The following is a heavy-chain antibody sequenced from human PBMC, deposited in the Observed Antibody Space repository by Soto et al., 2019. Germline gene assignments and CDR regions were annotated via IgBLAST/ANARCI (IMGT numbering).Heavy chain of an antibody. V-gene: IGHV6-1*01. CDR2: TYYRSKWYN. D-gene: IGHD3-22*01. J-gene: IGHJ6*02. CDR3: ARAASFVSSGSVPTSLYYYYGMHV. CDR1: GDSVSSNSAA. Sequence: SQTLSLTCAISGDSVSSNSAAWNWIRQSPSRGLEWLGRTYYRSKWYNDYAVSVKSRITINPDTSKNQFSLQLNSVTPEDTAVYYCARAASFVSSGSVPTSLYYYYGMHVWGQGTMVTVSS.